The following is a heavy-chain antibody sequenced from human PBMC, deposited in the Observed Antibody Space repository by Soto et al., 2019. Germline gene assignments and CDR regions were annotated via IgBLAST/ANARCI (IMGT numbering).Heavy chain of an antibody. CDR1: DSTIRRYA. CDR3: AKNGDFDYDAFDV. V-gene: IGHV3-23*01. J-gene: IGHJ3*01. Sequence: PGGSLRLSCAASDSTIRRYAMSWVRQAPGKGLEWVSGITGNSARIYYADSVKGRVSISRDNSKNTLYLQMDTLRAEDSAVYYCAKNGDFDYDAFDVWGQGTVVTVSS. D-gene: IGHD3-16*01. CDR2: ITGNSARI.